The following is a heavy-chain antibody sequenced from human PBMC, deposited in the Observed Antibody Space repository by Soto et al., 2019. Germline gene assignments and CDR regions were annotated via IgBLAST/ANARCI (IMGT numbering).Heavy chain of an antibody. Sequence: SETLSLTCTVSGGSISSSSYYWGWIRQPPGKGLEWIGSIYYSGSTYYNPSLKSRVAISVDTSKNQFSLKLSSVTAADTAVYYCARHTYDSSGYPYFDYWGQGTLVTVSS. V-gene: IGHV4-39*01. D-gene: IGHD3-22*01. CDR3: ARHTYDSSGYPYFDY. J-gene: IGHJ4*02. CDR1: GGSISSSSYY. CDR2: IYYSGST.